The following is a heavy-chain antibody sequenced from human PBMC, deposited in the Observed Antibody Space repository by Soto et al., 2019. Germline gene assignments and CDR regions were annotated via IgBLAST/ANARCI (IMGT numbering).Heavy chain of an antibody. Sequence: DVQLVESGGALVQPAESLSLSGAASGFTFSDYFMTWVRQAPGKGLDWVATIKQDGNEKYYVDSVRGRFTISRDNPKNSLSLQMNGLSSAAPAFYYSTIGNWMGKWGHGTPVTVSP. J-gene: IGHJ4*01. CDR1: GFTFSDYF. D-gene: IGHD1-1*01. CDR3: TIGNWMGK. V-gene: IGHV3-7*01. CDR2: IKQDGNEK.